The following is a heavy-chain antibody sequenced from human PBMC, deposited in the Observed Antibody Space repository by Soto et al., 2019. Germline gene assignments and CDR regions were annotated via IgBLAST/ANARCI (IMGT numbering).Heavy chain of an antibody. CDR3: ARDVAYGLIDY. V-gene: IGHV1-18*01. D-gene: IGHD4-17*01. CDR1: GYTFTRYA. CDR2: INAYNGNT. J-gene: IGHJ4*02. Sequence: QVQLVQSGAEVKKPGASVKVSCKPSGYTFTRYAISWVRQAPGQGLEWMGWINAYNGNTHYAQKLQGRVTMTTDTSTSTAYMELRSLRSDDTAVYHCARDVAYGLIDYWGQGTLVTVSS.